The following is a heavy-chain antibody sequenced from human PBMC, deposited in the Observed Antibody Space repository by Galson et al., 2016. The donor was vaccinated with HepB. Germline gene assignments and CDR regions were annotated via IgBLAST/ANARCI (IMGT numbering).Heavy chain of an antibody. CDR2: IKEGGSEK. CDR1: GFILTNYW. D-gene: IGHD4-23*01. J-gene: IGHJ2*01. CDR3: ARVFGADYGGIWYSDL. Sequence: SLRLSCAVSGFILTNYWMTWVRQAPGKGLEWVAIIKEGGSEKYYVGSVEGRFTISRDNSKNSVHLQMTSLRAEDTALYYCARVFGADYGGIWYSDLWGRGTLVTVSS. V-gene: IGHV3-7*01.